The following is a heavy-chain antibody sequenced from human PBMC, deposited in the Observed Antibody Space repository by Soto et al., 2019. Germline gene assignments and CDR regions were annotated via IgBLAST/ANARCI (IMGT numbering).Heavy chain of an antibody. CDR3: ARDPSPYTSGSYGIDF. CDR1: GDMVRTYA. D-gene: IGHD6-19*01. V-gene: IGHV3-30*04. CDR2: ISYDGTNK. Sequence: CLGLACAASGDMVRTYAMPGVCKAQGKGLEWVAAISYDGTNKYYADSIKGRFTISRDNSANTLFLQVNSLRREDTAMYYCARDPSPYTSGSYGIDFWGHGPLVTVSS. J-gene: IGHJ4*01.